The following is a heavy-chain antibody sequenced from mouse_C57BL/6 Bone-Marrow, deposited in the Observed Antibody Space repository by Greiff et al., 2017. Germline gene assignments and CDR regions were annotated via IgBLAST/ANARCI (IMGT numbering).Heavy chain of an antibody. CDR2: IYPGDGDT. CDR3: ARGDAMDY. V-gene: IGHV1-82*01. Sequence: VQLQQSGPELVKPGASVKISCKASGYAFSSSWMNWVKQRPGKGLEWIGRIYPGDGDTNYNGKFKGKATLTADKSSRTAYMQLSSLTSEDSAVYFCARGDAMDYWGQGTSVTVSS. CDR1: GYAFSSSW. J-gene: IGHJ4*01.